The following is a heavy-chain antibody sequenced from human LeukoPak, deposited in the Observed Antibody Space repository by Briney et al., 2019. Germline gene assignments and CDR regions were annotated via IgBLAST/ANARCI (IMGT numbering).Heavy chain of an antibody. CDR3: VKGGQDCSPTTCYYD. CDR2: ISGSGST. Sequence: GGSLRLSCVASGYIFDNYAVSWVRQAPGKGLEWVSAISGSGSTYYADSVKGRFTISRDNSKNTGYLQMNSLRAEDTAVYYCVKGGQDCSPTTCYYDWGQGTLVTVAS. CDR1: GYIFDNYA. D-gene: IGHD2-2*01. V-gene: IGHV3-23*01. J-gene: IGHJ4*02.